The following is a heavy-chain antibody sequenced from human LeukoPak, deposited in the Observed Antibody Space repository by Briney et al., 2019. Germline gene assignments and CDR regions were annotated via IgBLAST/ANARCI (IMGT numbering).Heavy chain of an antibody. CDR1: GYSFTSYW. J-gene: IGHJ5*02. CDR3: ARQRDVRGVANWFDP. V-gene: IGHV5-51*01. CDR2: IYPGDSDT. D-gene: IGHD3-10*01. Sequence: GESLKISCKGSGYSFTSYWIGWVRQMPGKGLEWMGIIYPGDSDTRCSPSFQGQVTISADKSISTAYLQWSSLKASDTAMYYCARQRDVRGVANWFDPWGQGTLVTVSS.